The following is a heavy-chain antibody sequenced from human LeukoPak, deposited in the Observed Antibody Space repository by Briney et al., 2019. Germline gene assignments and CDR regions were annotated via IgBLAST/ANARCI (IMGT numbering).Heavy chain of an antibody. Sequence: PGGSLRLSCAASGFTFSSYWMHWVRQAPGKGLVWVSRINSDGSSTSYADSVKGRFTISRDNAKNTLYLQMNSLRAEGTAVYYCARAAEAGDYVFHWGQGTLVTVSS. CDR1: GFTFSSYW. V-gene: IGHV3-74*01. CDR2: INSDGSST. CDR3: ARAAEAGDYVFH. D-gene: IGHD4-17*01. J-gene: IGHJ4*02.